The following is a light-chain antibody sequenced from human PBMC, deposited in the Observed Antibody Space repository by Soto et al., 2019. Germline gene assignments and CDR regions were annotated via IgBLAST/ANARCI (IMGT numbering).Light chain of an antibody. CDR3: MQRIEFPLT. CDR2: TLS. CDR1: QSLLDSDDGNTY. Sequence: EIVMTQSPATLSVSPGERATLSCRASQSLLDSDDGNTYLDWYLQKPGQSPQLLIYTLSYRASGVPDRFSGSGSGTDFTPKISRVEAEDVGVYYFMQRIEFPLTFGGGTKVEIK. J-gene: IGKJ4*01. V-gene: IGKV2-40*01.